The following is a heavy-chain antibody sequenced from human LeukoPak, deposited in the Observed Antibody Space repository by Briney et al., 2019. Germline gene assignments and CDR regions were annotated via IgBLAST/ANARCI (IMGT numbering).Heavy chain of an antibody. D-gene: IGHD3-9*01. CDR2: IYSDGST. CDR3: AKGDSYYDLLTCFDF. V-gene: IGHV3-53*01. CDR1: GFTVSSNY. Sequence: GGSLRLSCAASGFTVSSNYMSWVRQAPGKGLEWVSVIYSDGSTYYADSVKGRFTISRDDSKNVLYLQMNSLRDEDTAVYYCAKGDSYYDLLTCFDFWGPGTLITVSS. J-gene: IGHJ4*02.